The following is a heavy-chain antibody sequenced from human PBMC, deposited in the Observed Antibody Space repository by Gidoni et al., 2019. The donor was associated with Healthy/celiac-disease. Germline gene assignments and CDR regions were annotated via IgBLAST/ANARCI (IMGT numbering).Heavy chain of an antibody. Sequence: EVQLVESGGGLVQPGGSLKLPCAASGFTFSGSAMHWVRQASGKGLEWVGRIRSKANSYATAYAASVKGRFTISRDDSKNTAYLQMNSLKTEDTAVYYCTCVAARGGPLPYYFDYWGQGTLVTVSS. CDR3: TCVAARGGPLPYYFDY. V-gene: IGHV3-73*01. D-gene: IGHD6-6*01. CDR1: GFTFSGSA. CDR2: IRSKANSYAT. J-gene: IGHJ4*02.